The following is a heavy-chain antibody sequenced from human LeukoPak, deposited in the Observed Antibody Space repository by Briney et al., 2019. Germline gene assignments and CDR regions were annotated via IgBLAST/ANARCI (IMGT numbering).Heavy chain of an antibody. CDR2: ISNTGDST. D-gene: IGHD5-12*01. V-gene: IGHV3-23*01. J-gene: IGHJ4*02. CDR3: AKDNDPRAYSAYDSYDY. CDR1: GFTFTTYF. Sequence: GGSLRLSCAASGFTFTTYFMSWVRQAPGKGLEWVSTISNTGDSTYHADSVKGRFTISRGNSKNTLFLQMNSLRAEDTAVYYCAKDNDPRAYSAYDSYDYWGQGTLVTVSS.